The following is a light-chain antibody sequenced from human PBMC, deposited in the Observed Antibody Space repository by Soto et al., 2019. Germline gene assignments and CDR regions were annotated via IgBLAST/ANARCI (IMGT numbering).Light chain of an antibody. CDR3: QQSYRTPP. V-gene: IGKV1-39*01. CDR1: QSISSY. Sequence: QGTQCTSRLSPYVGKRMTMTCRASQSISSYLNWYQQKPGKAPKLLIYAASSLQSGVPSRFSGSGSGTDCTLTISSRQPDNFATYYCQQSYRTPPLGQGTRLEIK. CDR2: AAS. J-gene: IGKJ5*01.